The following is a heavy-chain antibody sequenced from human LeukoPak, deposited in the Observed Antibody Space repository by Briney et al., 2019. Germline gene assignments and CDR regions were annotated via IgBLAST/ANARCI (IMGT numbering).Heavy chain of an antibody. Sequence: PGGSLRLSCAASGFTFSSYSMNWVRQAPGKGLEWVSSISSSSSYIYYADSVKGRFTISRDNSKNTLYLQMNSLRAEDTAVYYCAKELRRSSSSFDYWGQGTLVTVSS. CDR1: GFTFSSYS. D-gene: IGHD6-6*01. CDR2: ISSSSSYI. CDR3: AKELRRSSSSFDY. J-gene: IGHJ4*02. V-gene: IGHV3-21*04.